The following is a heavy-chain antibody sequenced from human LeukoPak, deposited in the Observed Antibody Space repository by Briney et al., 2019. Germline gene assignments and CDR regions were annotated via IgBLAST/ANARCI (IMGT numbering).Heavy chain of an antibody. Sequence: PSETLSLTCTVSGGSISSYYWRWIRQPPGKGLEWIGYIYYSGSTNYNPSLKSRVTISVDTSKNQFSLKLSSVTAADTAVYYCASYTAITPSFDYWGQGTLVTVSS. J-gene: IGHJ4*02. CDR3: ASYTAITPSFDY. CDR1: GGSISSYY. V-gene: IGHV4-59*01. CDR2: IYYSGST. D-gene: IGHD5-18*01.